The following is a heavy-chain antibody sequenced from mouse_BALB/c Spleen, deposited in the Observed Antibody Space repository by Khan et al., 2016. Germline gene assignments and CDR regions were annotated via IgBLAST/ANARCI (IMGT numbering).Heavy chain of an antibody. CDR3: TGYYGPFFAS. CDR2: ISYSGST. J-gene: IGHJ2*02. D-gene: IGHD1-1*02. V-gene: IGHV3-8*02. Sequence: EVQLQESGPSLVKPSQTLSLTCSVTGDSITSGYWNWIRKFPGNKLEYMGYISYSGSTYYNPSLKSRIASTRETSKSQYYLQLNSVTTEDTATDYCTGYYGPFFASWGQGTSLTVSS. CDR1: GDSITSGY.